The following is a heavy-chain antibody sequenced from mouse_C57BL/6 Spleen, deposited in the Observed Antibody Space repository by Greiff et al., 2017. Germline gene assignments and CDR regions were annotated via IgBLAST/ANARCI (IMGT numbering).Heavy chain of an antibody. Sequence: EVKLEESGGGLVKPGGSLKLSCAASGFTFSSYAMSWVRQTPEKRLEWVATISDGGSYTYYPDNVKGRFTMSRDNAKNNLYLQMSHLKSEDTAMYYCARGGDIYYGSSWYFDVWGTGTTVTVSS. V-gene: IGHV5-4*03. D-gene: IGHD1-1*01. CDR1: GFTFSSYA. CDR3: ARGGDIYYGSSWYFDV. CDR2: ISDGGSYT. J-gene: IGHJ1*03.